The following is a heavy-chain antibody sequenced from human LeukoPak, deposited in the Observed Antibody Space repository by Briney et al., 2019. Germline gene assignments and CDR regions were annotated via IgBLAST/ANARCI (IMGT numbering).Heavy chain of an antibody. Sequence: GSLRLSCAASGITFSNYWMHWVRQAPGKGLEWVSRINSDGSRITYADSVKGRFTISRDNAKNTLYLQMNSLRVEDTAVYYCASSPVITRDWGQGTLVTVSS. CDR2: INSDGSRI. CDR3: ASSPVITRD. V-gene: IGHV3-74*01. J-gene: IGHJ4*02. D-gene: IGHD3-22*01. CDR1: GITFSNYW.